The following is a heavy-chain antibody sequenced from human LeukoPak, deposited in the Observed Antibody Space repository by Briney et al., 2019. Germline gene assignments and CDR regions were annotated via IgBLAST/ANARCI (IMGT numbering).Heavy chain of an antibody. CDR3: ARGGITIFGVVGDAFDI. D-gene: IGHD3-3*01. Sequence: ASVKVSCKASGGTFSSYAISWVRQAPGQGLEWMGGIIPIFGTANYAQKFQGRVTITTDESTSTAYMELSSLRSEDTAVYHCARGGITIFGVVGDAFDIWGQGTMVTVSS. CDR2: IIPIFGTA. J-gene: IGHJ3*02. V-gene: IGHV1-69*05. CDR1: GGTFSSYA.